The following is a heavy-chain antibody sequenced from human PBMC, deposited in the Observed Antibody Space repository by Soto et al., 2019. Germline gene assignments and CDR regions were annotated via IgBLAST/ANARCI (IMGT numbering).Heavy chain of an antibody. D-gene: IGHD3-22*01. CDR1: GFTFSSYA. CDR3: AQGGLSSGYYYDSYYYYYGMDV. J-gene: IGHJ6*02. Sequence: GGSLRLSCAASGFTFSSYAMSWVRQAPGKGLEWVSAISGSGGSTYYADSVKGRFTISRDNSKNTLYLHMNSLRAEDTAVYYCAQGGLSSGYYYDSYYYYYGMDVWGQGTTVTVSS. V-gene: IGHV3-23*01. CDR2: ISGSGGST.